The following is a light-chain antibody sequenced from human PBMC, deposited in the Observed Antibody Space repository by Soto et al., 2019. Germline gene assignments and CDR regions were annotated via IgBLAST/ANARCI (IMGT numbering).Light chain of an antibody. CDR3: CSHAGSGTFELV. Sequence: QSALTQPDSVSGSTGQSITISCTGTSSDVGTYNLVSWYQQHPGKAPQLIIYEVNKRPSGVSNRFSGSKSGNTASLTISGLQAEDEADYYCCSHAGSGTFELVFGGGTKLTVL. CDR1: SSDVGTYNL. CDR2: EVN. J-gene: IGLJ3*02. V-gene: IGLV2-23*02.